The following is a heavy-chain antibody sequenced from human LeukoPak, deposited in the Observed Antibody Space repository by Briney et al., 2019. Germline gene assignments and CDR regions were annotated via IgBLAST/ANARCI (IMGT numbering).Heavy chain of an antibody. D-gene: IGHD6-19*01. CDR3: ARVPGIAVAGSYYYGMDV. CDR1: GGTISSYY. V-gene: IGHV4-4*07. J-gene: IGHJ6*02. CDR2: IYTSGST. Sequence: KPSETLSLTCTVSGGTISSYYWSWIRQPAGKGLEWIGRIYTSGSTNYNPSLKSRVTMSVETSKNQFSLKLSSVTAADTAVYYCARVPGIAVAGSYYYGMDVWGQGATVTVSS.